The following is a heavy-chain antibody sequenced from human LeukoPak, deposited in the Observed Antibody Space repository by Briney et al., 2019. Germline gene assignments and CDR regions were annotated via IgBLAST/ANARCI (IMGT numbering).Heavy chain of an antibody. CDR2: IYYSGST. CDR3: AREGSSWFDY. V-gene: IGHV4-61*01. CDR1: GGSVSSGSYY. Sequence: SETLSLTCTVSGGSVSSGSYYWSWIRQPPGKGLEWIGHIYYSGSTNYNPSLKSRVTISVDTSKNQFSLKLSSVTAADTAVYYCAREGSSWFDYWGQGTLVTVSS. D-gene: IGHD6-13*01. J-gene: IGHJ4*02.